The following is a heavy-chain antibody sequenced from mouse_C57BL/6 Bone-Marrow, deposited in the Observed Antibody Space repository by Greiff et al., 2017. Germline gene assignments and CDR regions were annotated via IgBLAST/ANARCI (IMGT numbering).Heavy chain of an antibody. J-gene: IGHJ2*01. CDR1: GYTFTSYT. CDR2: INPSSGYT. Sequence: VQLQQSGAELARPGASVKMSCKASGYTFTSYTMHWVKQRPGQGLEWIGYINPSSGYTKYNQKFKDKATLTAAKSSSTAYMQLSSLTSEDSAVYYCARRLTGTRGDYWGQGTTLTVSS. CDR3: ARRLTGTRGDY. D-gene: IGHD4-1*01. V-gene: IGHV1-4*01.